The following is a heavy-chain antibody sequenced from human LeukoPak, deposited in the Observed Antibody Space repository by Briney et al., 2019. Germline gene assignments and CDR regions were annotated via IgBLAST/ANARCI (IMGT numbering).Heavy chain of an antibody. CDR3: ARALRYSSGWYEVDYFDY. CDR1: GFTFSSYG. V-gene: IGHV3-7*01. D-gene: IGHD6-19*01. Sequence: GRSLRLSCAASGFTFSSYGMHWVRQAPGKGLEWVANIKQDGSEKYYVDSVKGRFTISRDNAKNSLYLQMNSLRAEDTAVYYCARALRYSSGWYEVDYFDYWGQGTLVTVSS. CDR2: IKQDGSEK. J-gene: IGHJ4*02.